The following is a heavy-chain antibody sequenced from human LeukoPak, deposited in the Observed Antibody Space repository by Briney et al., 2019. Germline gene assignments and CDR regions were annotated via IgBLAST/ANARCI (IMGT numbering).Heavy chain of an antibody. CDR1: GFTFSSYS. V-gene: IGHV3-21*01. CDR2: ISSSSSSYI. D-gene: IGHD3-9*01. Sequence: GGSLRLSCAASGFTFSSYSMNWVRQAPGKGLEWVSSISSSSSSYIYYTDSVKGRFTISRDNAKNSLYLQMNSLRAEDTAVYYCARGGYDILTGYYIDYWGQGTLVTVSS. J-gene: IGHJ4*02. CDR3: ARGGYDILTGYYIDY.